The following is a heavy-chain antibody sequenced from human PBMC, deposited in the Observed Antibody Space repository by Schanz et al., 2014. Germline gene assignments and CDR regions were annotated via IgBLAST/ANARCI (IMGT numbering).Heavy chain of an antibody. D-gene: IGHD2-2*01. CDR3: AKSMYSTSWAFDF. CDR2: ISDSGDLT. J-gene: IGHJ4*02. V-gene: IGHV3-23*01. Sequence: EVQLLESGGGLVQPGGSLRLSCAASRFTFSSYAMSWVRQAPGKGLEWVSAISDSGDLTYYADSVKGRFTISRDNSKNTLYVQMNSLRAEDTAVYYCAKSMYSTSWAFDFWGQGAQVTVSS. CDR1: RFTFSSYA.